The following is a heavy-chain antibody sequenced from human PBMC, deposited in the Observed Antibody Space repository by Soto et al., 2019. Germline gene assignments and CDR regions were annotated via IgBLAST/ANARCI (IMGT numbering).Heavy chain of an antibody. D-gene: IGHD2-2*02. Sequence: PVGFLRLSCAASGGTFTDYWRHWVRQAPGKGLVWVSRISRDGTITSYADSAKGRFTISRDNAKNTLYLQMSGLRAEDTAVYYCAKSPDFFCSSANCYRYYFDYWSQGTLVTVSS. J-gene: IGHJ4*02. CDR3: AKSPDFFCSSANCYRYYFDY. CDR2: ISRDGTIT. V-gene: IGHV3-74*01. CDR1: GGTFTDYW.